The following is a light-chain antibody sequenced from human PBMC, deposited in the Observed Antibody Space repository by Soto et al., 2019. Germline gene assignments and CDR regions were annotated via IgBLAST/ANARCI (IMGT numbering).Light chain of an antibody. V-gene: IGKV1-5*03. CDR2: KAS. Sequence: DIQMTQSPSTLSGSVGDRVTITCRASHTISSWLAWYQQKPGKAPKLLIYKASTLKSGVPSRFSGSGSGTEFTLTISSLQPDDFATYYCQHYNSYSEAFGQGTKVHIK. J-gene: IGKJ1*01. CDR3: QHYNSYSEA. CDR1: HTISSW.